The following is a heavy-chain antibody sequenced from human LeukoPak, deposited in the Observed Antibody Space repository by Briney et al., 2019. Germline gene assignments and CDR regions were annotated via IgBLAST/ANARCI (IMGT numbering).Heavy chain of an antibody. Sequence: GASVKVSCKASGGTFSSYAISWVRQAPGQGLEWMGRIIPILGIANYAQKFQGRVTITADKSTSTAYMELSSLRSEDTAVYYCARDSSGYNNWFDPWGQGTLVTVSS. D-gene: IGHD3-22*01. CDR2: IIPILGIA. V-gene: IGHV1-69*04. CDR3: ARDSSGYNNWFDP. J-gene: IGHJ5*02. CDR1: GGTFSSYA.